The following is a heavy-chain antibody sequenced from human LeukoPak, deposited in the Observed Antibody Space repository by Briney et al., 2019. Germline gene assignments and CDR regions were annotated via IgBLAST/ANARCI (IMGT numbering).Heavy chain of an antibody. J-gene: IGHJ4*02. CDR3: ARERAGYYFDY. Sequence: GRSLRLSCAASGFTFSSYAMHWVRQAPGKGLEWVAVISYDGSNKYYADSVKGRFTISRDNSKNTLYLQMNSLRAEDTAVYYCARERAGYYFDYWGQGTLVTASS. CDR1: GFTFSSYA. CDR2: ISYDGSNK. V-gene: IGHV3-30*01.